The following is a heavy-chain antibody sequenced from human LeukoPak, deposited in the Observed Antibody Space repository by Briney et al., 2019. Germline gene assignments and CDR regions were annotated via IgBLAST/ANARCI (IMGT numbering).Heavy chain of an antibody. CDR3: ARLFSSSWYRGAFDL. CDR1: GGSISSSSYY. V-gene: IGHV4-39*01. D-gene: IGHD6-13*01. CDR2: IYYSGNT. J-gene: IGHJ3*01. Sequence: PSETLSLTCTVSGGSISSSSYYWGRIRQPPGQGLVWIGSIYYSGNTYYNPSLKSRVTISVDTSKNQFSLKLSSVTAADTAVYYCARLFSSSWYRGAFDLWGQGTMVAVSS.